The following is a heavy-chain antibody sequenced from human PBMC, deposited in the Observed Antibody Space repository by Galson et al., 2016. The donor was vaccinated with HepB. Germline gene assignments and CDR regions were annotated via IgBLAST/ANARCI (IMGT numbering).Heavy chain of an antibody. Sequence: SMRLSCAASGFAFSNYAIQSVRQAPGKGLEWVAVVSSDGRNKNSADSVKGRFTISRDNSKNTVYLQMNRLRVEDTAVYYCAKNDILAGYSAFDYWGQGTLVTVSS. CDR2: VSSDGRNK. J-gene: IGHJ4*02. CDR1: GFAFSNYA. D-gene: IGHD3-9*01. V-gene: IGHV3-30*18. CDR3: AKNDILAGYSAFDY.